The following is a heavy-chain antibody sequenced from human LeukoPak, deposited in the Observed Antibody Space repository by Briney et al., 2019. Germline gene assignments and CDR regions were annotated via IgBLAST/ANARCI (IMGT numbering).Heavy chain of an antibody. Sequence: GGSLRLSCAAPGFTFSSYAMSWVRQAPGKGLEWVSSISSSSSYIYYADSVKGRFTISRDNAKNSLYLQMNSLRAEDTAVYYCAKGTSSSCYSAPNYWGQGTLVTVSS. J-gene: IGHJ4*02. V-gene: IGHV3-21*01. CDR3: AKGTSSSCYSAPNY. CDR2: ISSSSSYI. D-gene: IGHD2-15*01. CDR1: GFTFSSYA.